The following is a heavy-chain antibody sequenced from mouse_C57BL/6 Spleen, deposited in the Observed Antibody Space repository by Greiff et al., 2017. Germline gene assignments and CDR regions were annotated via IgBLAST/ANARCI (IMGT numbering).Heavy chain of an antibody. V-gene: IGHV1-64*01. CDR2: IHPNSGST. CDR3: ASFIDGGYYEYFDY. CDR1: GYTFTSYW. J-gene: IGHJ2*01. D-gene: IGHD2-3*01. Sequence: VQLQQPGAELVKPGASVKLSCKASGYTFTSYWMHWVKQRPGQGLEWIGMIHPNSGSTNYNEKFKSKATLTVDKSSSTAYMQLSSLTSEDSAVYYCASFIDGGYYEYFDYWGQGTTLTVSS.